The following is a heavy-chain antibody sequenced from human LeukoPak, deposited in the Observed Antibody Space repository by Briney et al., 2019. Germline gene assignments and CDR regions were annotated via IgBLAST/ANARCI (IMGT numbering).Heavy chain of an antibody. Sequence: GGSLRLSCAASGFTFSSYEMNWVRQAPGKGLEWVSYISSSGSTIYYADSVKGRFTISRDNAKNSLYLQMNSLRAEDTAVYYCAALGELDNWFDPWGQGTLVTVSS. CDR2: ISSSGSTI. D-gene: IGHD3-10*01. V-gene: IGHV3-48*03. CDR1: GFTFSSYE. J-gene: IGHJ5*02. CDR3: AALGELDNWFDP.